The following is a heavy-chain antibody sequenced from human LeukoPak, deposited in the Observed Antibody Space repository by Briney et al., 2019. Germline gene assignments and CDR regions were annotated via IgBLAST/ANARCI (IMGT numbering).Heavy chain of an antibody. CDR3: ASGTGSYRRNWFDP. V-gene: IGHV1-69*13. J-gene: IGHJ5*02. CDR2: IIPIFGTA. Sequence: VASVKVSCKASGGTFSSYAISWVRQAPGQGLEWMGGIIPIFGTANYAQKFQGRATITADESTSTAYMELSSLRSEDTAVYYCASGTGSYRRNWFDPWGQGTLVTVSS. CDR1: GGTFSSYA. D-gene: IGHD3-16*02.